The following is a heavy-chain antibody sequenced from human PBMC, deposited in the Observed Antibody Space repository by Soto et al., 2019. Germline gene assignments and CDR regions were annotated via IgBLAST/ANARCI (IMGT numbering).Heavy chain of an antibody. CDR3: ARTGGYYNYYYYGMDV. CDR1: GGTFSSYA. D-gene: IGHD3-3*01. J-gene: IGHJ6*01. Sequence: SVKVSCKASGGTFSSYAISWVRQAPGQGLEWIGGIIPIFGTANYAQKFQGRVTITADESTSTAYMELSSLRSEDTAVYYCARTGGYYNYYYYGMDVWGQGTTVPVSS. CDR2: IIPIFGTA. V-gene: IGHV1-69*13.